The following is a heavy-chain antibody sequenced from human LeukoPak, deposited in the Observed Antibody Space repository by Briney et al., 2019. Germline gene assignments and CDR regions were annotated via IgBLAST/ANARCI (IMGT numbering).Heavy chain of an antibody. D-gene: IGHD1-26*01. CDR3: ASSSGSYYGFWWFDY. J-gene: IGHJ4*02. V-gene: IGHV7-4-1*02. CDR1: GYTFTSYA. Sequence: RASVKVSCKASGYTFTSYAMNWVRQAPGQGLEWMGWINTNTGNPTYAQGFTGRFVFSLDTSVSTAYRQISSLKAEDTAVYYCASSSGSYYGFWWFDYWGQGTLVTVSS. CDR2: INTNTGNP.